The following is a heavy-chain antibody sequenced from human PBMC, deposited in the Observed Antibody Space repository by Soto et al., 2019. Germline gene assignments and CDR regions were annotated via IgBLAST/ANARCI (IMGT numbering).Heavy chain of an antibody. J-gene: IGHJ4*02. Sequence: PSETLSLTCTVSGGSISSSSYYWGWIRQPPGKGLEWIGSIYYSGSTYYNPSLKSRVTISVDTSKNQFSLKLSSVTAADTAVYYCATYSDMITFDYWGQGTLVTVSS. CDR2: IYYSGST. CDR1: GGSISSSSYY. V-gene: IGHV4-39*01. D-gene: IGHD3-16*01. CDR3: ATYSDMITFDY.